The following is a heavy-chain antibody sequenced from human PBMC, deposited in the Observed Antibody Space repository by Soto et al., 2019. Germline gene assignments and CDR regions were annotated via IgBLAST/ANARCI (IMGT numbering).Heavy chain of an antibody. V-gene: IGHV3-15*07. CDR1: GFTFSNAW. D-gene: IGHD6-19*01. CDR2: IKSKTDGGTR. J-gene: IGHJ2*01. Sequence: EVHLVESGGGLVKPGGSLRLSCAASGFTFSNAWMNWVRQAPGKGLEWVGRIKSKTDGGTRDYAAPVKGRFTISRDDSKNTRYLQMNSLKTEHTAVYYCTTGIAVAGTRDYCDLDLWGRGTLVTVSS. CDR3: TTGIAVAGTRDYCDLDL.